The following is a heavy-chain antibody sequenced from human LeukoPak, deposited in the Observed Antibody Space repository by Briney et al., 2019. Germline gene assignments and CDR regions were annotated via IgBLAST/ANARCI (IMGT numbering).Heavy chain of an antibody. Sequence: SETLSLTCAAYGGSFSGYYWTWIRQPPGKGLEWIGEIIHTGSTKYSPSLTSRVSISVDTSKNQFSLKLSSVTAADTAVYHCVRGVPDWAGFDPWGQGTLVTVSS. D-gene: IGHD3-9*01. CDR2: IIHTGST. CDR3: VRGVPDWAGFDP. V-gene: IGHV4-34*01. CDR1: GGSFSGYY. J-gene: IGHJ5*02.